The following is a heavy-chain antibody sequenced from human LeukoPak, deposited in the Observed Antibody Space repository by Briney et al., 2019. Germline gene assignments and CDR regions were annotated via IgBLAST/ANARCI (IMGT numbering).Heavy chain of an antibody. CDR1: GFTFSDYW. V-gene: IGHV3-7*01. CDR3: GGGAGWSIDY. J-gene: IGHJ4*02. CDR2: KKQDGSEI. Sequence: GGSLRLSCAPSGFTFSDYWVNGVRQAPGRGVEWVAIKKQDGSEILHVHPVKRRFTISRDNAKNALYLQMNRGRTEVSAIYYCGGGAGWSIDYWGEGTLVTVSS.